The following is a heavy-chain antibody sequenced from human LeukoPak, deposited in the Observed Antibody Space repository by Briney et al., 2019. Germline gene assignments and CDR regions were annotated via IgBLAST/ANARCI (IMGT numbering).Heavy chain of an antibody. CDR1: GYTFTSYA. V-gene: IGHV1-3*01. CDR3: ARQGSSSGCYDY. CDR2: INAGNGNT. Sequence: ASVKVSCKASGYTFTSYAMHWVRQAPGQRLEWMGWINAGNGNTKYSQKFQGRVTITRDTSASTAYMELSSLRSEDTAVYYCARQGSSSGCYDYWGQGTLVTVSS. D-gene: IGHD6-19*01. J-gene: IGHJ4*02.